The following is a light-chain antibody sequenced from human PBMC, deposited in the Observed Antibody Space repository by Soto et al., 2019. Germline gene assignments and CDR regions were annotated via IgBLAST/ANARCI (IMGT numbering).Light chain of an antibody. Sequence: QSVLTQPPSVSGAPGQRVTISCTGGNSNIGAGYDVHWYQQRPGKAPKLLIHEVTKRPSGVPDRFSGSKSGNTASLTVSGLQAEDEADYYCSLYAGTTLYVFGTGTKVTVL. J-gene: IGLJ1*01. CDR1: NSNIGAGYD. CDR2: EVT. CDR3: SLYAGTTLYV. V-gene: IGLV1-40*01.